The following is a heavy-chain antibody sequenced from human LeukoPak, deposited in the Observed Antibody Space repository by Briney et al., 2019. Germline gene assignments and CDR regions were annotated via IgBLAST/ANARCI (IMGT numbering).Heavy chain of an antibody. Sequence: ASVKVSCKASGYTFTSYGISWVRQAPGQGLEWMGWISAYNGNTNYAQKLQGRVTMTTDTSTSTAYMELRSLRSDDTAVYYCARDYRSIAAAGTVQYYYYYGMDVWGQGTTVTVSS. CDR2: ISAYNGNT. CDR3: ARDYRSIAAAGTVQYYYYYGMDV. CDR1: GYTFTSYG. D-gene: IGHD6-13*01. J-gene: IGHJ6*02. V-gene: IGHV1-18*04.